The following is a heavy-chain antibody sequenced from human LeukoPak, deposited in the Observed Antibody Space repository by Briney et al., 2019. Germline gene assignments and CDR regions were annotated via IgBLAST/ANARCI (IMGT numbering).Heavy chain of an antibody. J-gene: IGHJ6*02. CDR2: ISSSVSTI. CDR1: GFTFSDYY. CDR3: ARDGVVVVPAAPTFYYYYYGMDV. V-gene: IGHV3-11*01. Sequence: GGSLRLSCAASGFTFSDYYMSWIRQAPGKGLEWVSYISSSVSTIYYADSVKGRFTISRDNAKNSLYLQMNSLRAEDKAVYYCARDGVVVVPAAPTFYYYYYGMDVWGQGTTVTVSS. D-gene: IGHD2-2*01.